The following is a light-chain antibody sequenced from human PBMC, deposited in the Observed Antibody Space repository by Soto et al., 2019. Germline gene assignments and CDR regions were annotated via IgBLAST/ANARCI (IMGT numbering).Light chain of an antibody. Sequence: DIQMTQSPSTLSASVGDRVTITCRASQSISSWLAWYQQKPGKVPKLLIYDASSLQSGVPSRFSGSGSGTEFTLTISSLQPDDIATYFCLQYNTYPLTFGGGTKVEI. CDR1: QSISSW. V-gene: IGKV1-5*01. CDR2: DAS. J-gene: IGKJ4*01. CDR3: LQYNTYPLT.